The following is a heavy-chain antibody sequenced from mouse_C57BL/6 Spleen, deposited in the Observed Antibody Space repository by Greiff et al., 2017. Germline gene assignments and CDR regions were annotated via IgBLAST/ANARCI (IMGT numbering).Heavy chain of an antibody. CDR2: IRSKSNNYAT. Sequence: DVKLVESGGGLVQPKGSLKLSCAASGFSFNTYAMNWVRQAPGKGLEWVARIRSKSNNYATYYADSVKDRFTISRDDSESMLYLQMNNLKTEDTAMYYCVRHDYYGSSYPYAMDYWGQGTSVTVSS. CDR3: VRHDYYGSSYPYAMDY. J-gene: IGHJ4*01. CDR1: GFSFNTYA. D-gene: IGHD1-1*01. V-gene: IGHV10-1*01.